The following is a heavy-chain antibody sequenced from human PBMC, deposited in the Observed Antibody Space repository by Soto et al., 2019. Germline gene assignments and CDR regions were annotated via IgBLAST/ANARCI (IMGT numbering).Heavy chain of an antibody. J-gene: IGHJ4*02. D-gene: IGHD6-19*01. CDR1: GGSFSHNY. CDR2: IYYGGTT. CDR3: ARAGGLGAVAVDY. Sequence: PSETLSLTCTMSGGSFSHNYWSWIRQPPGKALEWVGYIYYGGTTSYNPSLKSRVTISLDTSKNQVSLKLSSVTAADTAVYYCARAGGLGAVAVDYWGQGTLVTVSS. V-gene: IGHV4-59*12.